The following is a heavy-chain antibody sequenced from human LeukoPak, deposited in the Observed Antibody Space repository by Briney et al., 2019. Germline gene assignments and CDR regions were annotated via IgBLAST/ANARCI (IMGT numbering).Heavy chain of an antibody. CDR3: ATVLGWQRLDWFGP. Sequence: GASAKVSCKASGYTFTSYGISWVRQAPGQGLEWMGWISAYNGNTNYAQKLQGRVTMTTDTSTSTAYMELRSLRSDDTAVYYCATVLGWQRLDWFGPWGQGTLVTVSS. J-gene: IGHJ5*02. D-gene: IGHD3-16*01. V-gene: IGHV1-18*01. CDR2: ISAYNGNT. CDR1: GYTFTSYG.